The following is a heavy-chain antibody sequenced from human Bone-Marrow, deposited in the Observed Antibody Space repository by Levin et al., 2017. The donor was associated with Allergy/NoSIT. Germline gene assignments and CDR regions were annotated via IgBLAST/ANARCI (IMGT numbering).Heavy chain of an antibody. Sequence: PGGSLRLSCGVSGFTFENYAMHWVRQAPGKGLEWVSGISWNNGTIGYADSVKGRFTISRDNAKNSLYLQMNSLRAEDTALYYRAKGLRRPLGPPGDALDFWGQGIKVTVSS. J-gene: IGHJ3*01. CDR1: GFTFENYA. D-gene: IGHD4-17*01. CDR3: AKGLRRPLGPPGDALDF. V-gene: IGHV3-9*01. CDR2: ISWNNGTI.